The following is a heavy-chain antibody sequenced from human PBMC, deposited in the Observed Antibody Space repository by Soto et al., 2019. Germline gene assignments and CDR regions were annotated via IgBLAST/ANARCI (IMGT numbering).Heavy chain of an antibody. V-gene: IGHV3-23*01. CDR2: ISNTGGGT. J-gene: IGHJ4*02. Sequence: GGSLRLSCAASGFTFNNYAMNWVRQAPGMGLEWVATISNTGGGTYYADSVKGRFTISRDNSKNTLYLQMSSLGVEDTAVYYCAKDRLAGNFDYWGQGIQVTVS. CDR1: GFTFNNYA. CDR3: AKDRLAGNFDY.